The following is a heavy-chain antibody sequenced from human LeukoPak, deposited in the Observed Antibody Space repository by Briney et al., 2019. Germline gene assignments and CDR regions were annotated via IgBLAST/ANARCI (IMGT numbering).Heavy chain of an antibody. CDR1: GGSISSYY. D-gene: IGHD5-18*01. CDR3: AIVDTANYGMDV. V-gene: IGHV4-59*01. Sequence: SETLSLTCTVSGGSISSYYWSWTRQPPGKGLEWIGYIYYSGSTNYNPSLKSRVTISVDTSKNQFSLKLSSVTAADTAVYYCAIVDTANYGMDVWGQGTTVTVSS. J-gene: IGHJ6*02. CDR2: IYYSGST.